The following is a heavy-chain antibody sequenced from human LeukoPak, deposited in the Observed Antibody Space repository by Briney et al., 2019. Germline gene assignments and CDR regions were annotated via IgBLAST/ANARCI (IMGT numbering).Heavy chain of an antibody. D-gene: IGHD3-16*01. CDR2: IHPSDSDT. J-gene: IGHJ5*02. V-gene: IGHV5-51*01. Sequence: GESLKISCEGSGYTFTDYWIGWVRQMPGKGLEWMAIIHPSDSDTRYSPSFQCQVTISADKSISTAYLRRSSLKASDTAVYYCAKLAGAAYTWVDPWGQGTLVTVSS. CDR3: AKLAGAAYTWVDP. CDR1: GYTFTDYW.